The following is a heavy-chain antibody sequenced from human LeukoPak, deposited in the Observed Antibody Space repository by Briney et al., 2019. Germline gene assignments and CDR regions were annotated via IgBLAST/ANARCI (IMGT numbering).Heavy chain of an antibody. CDR2: INSDGSST. J-gene: IGHJ3*02. Sequence: GGSLRLSCAASGFTFSSYWMHWVRQAPGKGLVWVSRINSDGSSTSYADSVKGRFTISRDNAKNTLYLQMNSLRAEDTAVYYCARESGYNPEPVAFDIWGQGTTVTVSS. CDR3: ARESGYNPEPVAFDI. CDR1: GFTFSSYW. V-gene: IGHV3-74*01. D-gene: IGHD5-24*01.